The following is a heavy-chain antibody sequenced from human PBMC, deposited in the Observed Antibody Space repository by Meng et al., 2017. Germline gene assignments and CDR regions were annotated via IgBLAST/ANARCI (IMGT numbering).Heavy chain of an antibody. V-gene: IGHV1-18*01. J-gene: IGHJ4*02. CDR2: ISAYNGNT. D-gene: IGHD3-22*01. CDR3: ARYYDSSGIPGYYFDY. CDR1: GYTFTSYG. Sequence: VKRVQSGAGVRKPGALVKVSCKASGYTFTSYGISWVRQAPGQGLEWMGWISAYNGNTNYAQKLQGRVTMTTDTSTSTAYMELRSLRSDDTAVYYCARYYDSSGIPGYYFDYWGQGTLVTVSS.